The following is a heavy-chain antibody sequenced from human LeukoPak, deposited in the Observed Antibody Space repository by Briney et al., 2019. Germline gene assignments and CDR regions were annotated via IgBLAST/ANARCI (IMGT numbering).Heavy chain of an antibody. CDR1: GFTFTSYD. CDR2: MNPNNGNT. CDR3: VRDGEGVAISVNYWFDP. J-gene: IGHJ5*02. D-gene: IGHD3-10*01. Sequence: ASVKVSCTASGFTFTSYDINWVRQASGQGLEWMGWMNPNNGNTGYAQNFQGRVTMTRDTSISTAYMELRGLRSEDTAVYYCVRDGEGVAISVNYWFDPWGQGTLVTVSS. V-gene: IGHV1-8*01.